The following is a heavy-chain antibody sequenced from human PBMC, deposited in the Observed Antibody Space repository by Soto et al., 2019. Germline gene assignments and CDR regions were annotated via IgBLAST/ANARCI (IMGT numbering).Heavy chain of an antibody. CDR1: GGSVSSGSYY. CDR3: ARDPYGDFTHYFDY. CDR2: IYYSGST. V-gene: IGHV4-61*01. D-gene: IGHD4-17*01. Sequence: SETLSLTCTVSGGSVSSGSYYWSWIRQPPGKGLEWIGYIYYSGSTNYNPSLKSRVTISVDTSKNQFSLKLSSVTAADTAVYYCARDPYGDFTHYFDYWDQGTLVTVSS. J-gene: IGHJ4*02.